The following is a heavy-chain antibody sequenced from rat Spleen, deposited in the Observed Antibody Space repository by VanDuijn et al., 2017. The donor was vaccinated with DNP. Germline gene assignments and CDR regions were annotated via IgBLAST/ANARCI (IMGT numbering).Heavy chain of an antibody. Sequence: EVQLVESGGGLLQPGRSLKLSCAASGFTFSSYDMAWVRQAPSKGLEWVASVNTGGGITYYRDSVKGRFIVSRDNAKSTLYLQMDSLRSEDTATYYCTTHGSIATISTGAMDAWGQGTSVTVSS. V-gene: IGHV5-25*01. CDR3: TTHGSIATISTGAMDA. D-gene: IGHD1-2*01. CDR2: VNTGGGIT. CDR1: GFTFSSYD. J-gene: IGHJ4*01.